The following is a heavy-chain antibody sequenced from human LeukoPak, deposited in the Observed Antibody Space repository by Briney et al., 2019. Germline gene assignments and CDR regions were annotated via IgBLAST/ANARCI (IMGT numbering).Heavy chain of an antibody. Sequence: ASVKVSCKASGYTFTGYYMHWVRQAPGQGLEWMGWINPNSGGTNYAQKFQGRVTMTRDTSISTAYMELSRLRSDDTAVYYCARYTNPAPSFDYWGQGILVTVSS. D-gene: IGHD2-8*01. J-gene: IGHJ4*02. CDR2: INPNSGGT. CDR1: GYTFTGYY. CDR3: ARYTNPAPSFDY. V-gene: IGHV1-2*02.